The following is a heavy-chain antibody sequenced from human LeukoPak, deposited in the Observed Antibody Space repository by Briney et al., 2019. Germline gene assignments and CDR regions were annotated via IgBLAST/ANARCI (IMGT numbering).Heavy chain of an antibody. CDR3: AKESGYSYGFDY. Sequence: GGTLRLSCAASGFTFSSYGMNWVRQAPGKGLEWVSTIRNSGSSTSYADSVKGRFTISRDNSKNTLYLQMNSLRAEDTAVYYCAKESGYSYGFDYWGQGTLVTVSS. CDR2: IRNSGSST. CDR1: GFTFSSYG. D-gene: IGHD5-18*01. V-gene: IGHV3-23*01. J-gene: IGHJ4*02.